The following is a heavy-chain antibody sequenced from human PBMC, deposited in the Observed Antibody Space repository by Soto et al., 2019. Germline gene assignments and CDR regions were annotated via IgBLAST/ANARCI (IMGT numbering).Heavy chain of an antibody. CDR1: GFTFNNYA. V-gene: IGHV3-23*01. CDR2: ITDSGDDT. Sequence: DVKLLESGGGLVQPGGSLRLSCAASGFTFNNYAMGWVRQAPGKGLEWVTAITDSGDDTYYIDSVKGRFTISRDNSKSTLYLQMNSLRAEDTAIYYCAKLGSSSWSPHYYFDYWGQGTLVTVSS. CDR3: AKLGSSSWSPHYYFDY. J-gene: IGHJ4*02. D-gene: IGHD2-2*01.